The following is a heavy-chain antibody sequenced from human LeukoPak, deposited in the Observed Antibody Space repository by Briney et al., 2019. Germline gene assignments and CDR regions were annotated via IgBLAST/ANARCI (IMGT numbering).Heavy chain of an antibody. V-gene: IGHV6-1*01. D-gene: IGHD3-9*01. CDR3: ARDPNYYDILTGPHYYYYYGMDV. Sequence: SQTLSLTCAISGDSVSSNSAAWNWIRQSPSRGLEWLGRTYYRSKWYNDYAVSVKSRITINPDTSKNQFSLQLNSVTPEDTAVYYCARDPNYYDILTGPHYYYYYGMDVWGQGTTVTVSS. J-gene: IGHJ6*02. CDR2: TYYRSKWYN. CDR1: GDSVSSNSAA.